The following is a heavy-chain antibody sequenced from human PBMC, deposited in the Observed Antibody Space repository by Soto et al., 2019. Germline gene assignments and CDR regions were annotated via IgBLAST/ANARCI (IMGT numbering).Heavy chain of an antibody. J-gene: IGHJ5*02. V-gene: IGHV4-59*01. CDR2: IYYSGST. CDR3: ARAKYQLPLLRRWFDP. Sequence: SETLSLTCTVSGGSISSYYWSWIRQPPGKGLEWIGYIYYSGSTNYNPSLKSRVTISVDTSKNQFSLKLSSVTAADTAVYYCARAKYQLPLLRRWFDPWGQGTLVTVSS. CDR1: GGSISSYY. D-gene: IGHD2-2*01.